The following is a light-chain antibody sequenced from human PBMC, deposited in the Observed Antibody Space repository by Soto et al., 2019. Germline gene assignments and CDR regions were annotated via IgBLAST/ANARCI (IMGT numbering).Light chain of an antibody. CDR3: QNYNSSSEA. J-gene: IGKJ1*01. V-gene: IGKV1-5*01. CDR1: QTITRW. CDR2: EDS. Sequence: DLEMTQSPANLSSSLGDRVPITCRASQTITRWLTWYQQKPGKAPRLLIYEDSTLQSGVPSRFSGSGSGTEFNLTISSLQPDDFATYYCQNYNSSSEAFGQGTQVDIK.